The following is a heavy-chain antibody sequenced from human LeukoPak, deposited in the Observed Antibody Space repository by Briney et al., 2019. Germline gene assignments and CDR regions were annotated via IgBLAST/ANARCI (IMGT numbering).Heavy chain of an antibody. CDR1: GFTFSSYA. D-gene: IGHD6-6*01. J-gene: IGHJ4*02. V-gene: IGHV3-23*01. CDR2: ISGRGGST. CDR3: ARDRGTSSLYLVN. Sequence: PGGSLRLSCAASGFTFSSYAMSWVRQAPGKGLEWASAISGRGGSTYYADSVKGRFTISRDNSRDTLYLQMNSLRAEDTAVYYCARDRGTSSLYLVNWGQGTLVTVSS.